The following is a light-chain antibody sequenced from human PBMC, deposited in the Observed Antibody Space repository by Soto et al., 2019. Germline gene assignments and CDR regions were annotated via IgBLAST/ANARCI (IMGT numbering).Light chain of an antibody. Sequence: DIPMTQSPSSLSASVGDRVTITCRASQSISSYLNWYQQKPGKAPKILIYAASSLQSGVPSRFSGSGSGTDFTITISSLQPEDFATYYCQQSYSTLTFGGGTKVEIK. V-gene: IGKV1-39*01. J-gene: IGKJ4*01. CDR2: AAS. CDR1: QSISSY. CDR3: QQSYSTLT.